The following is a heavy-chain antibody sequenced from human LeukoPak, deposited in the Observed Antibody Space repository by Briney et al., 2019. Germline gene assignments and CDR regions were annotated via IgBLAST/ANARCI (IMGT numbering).Heavy chain of an antibody. CDR1: GYTLAELS. Sequence: ASVKVSCKVSGYTLAELSLHWVRQAPGKGLEWMGGLDPEDGEMIYSRKFQGRVTMTEDTSTDIAHMEMSSLRSEDTAVYYCATGRTKWDLLNYWGQGTLVTVSS. V-gene: IGHV1-24*01. J-gene: IGHJ4*02. CDR3: ATGRTKWDLLNY. CDR2: LDPEDGEM. D-gene: IGHD1-26*01.